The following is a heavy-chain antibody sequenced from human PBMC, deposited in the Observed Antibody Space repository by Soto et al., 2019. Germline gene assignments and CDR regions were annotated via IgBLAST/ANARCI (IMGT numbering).Heavy chain of an antibody. D-gene: IGHD3-22*01. CDR1: GFTFTTYG. V-gene: IGHV3-23*01. J-gene: IGHJ4*02. Sequence: LSLSCAASGFTFTTYGISWVRQAPEKGLEWVSDIYNGGGNTYYADSVKCRFTISRDNSKNTLYLQMSRLGAEDTAVYYCAKWEYSDIWGQGTLVTDSS. CDR3: AKWEYSDI. CDR2: IYNGGGNT.